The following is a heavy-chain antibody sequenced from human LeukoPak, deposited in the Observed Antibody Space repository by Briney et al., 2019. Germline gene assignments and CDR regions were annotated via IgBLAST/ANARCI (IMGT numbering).Heavy chain of an antibody. V-gene: IGHV4-59*01. CDR2: VYYTGST. CDR3: ARAYDFWSGYYVLDY. CDR1: RGSISSYY. Sequence: PSETLSLTCTVPRGSISSYYWSWIRQPPGKGLEWIGYVYYTGSTNYNPSLKSRVTMSVDTSKNQFSLNLSSVTAADTAVYHCARAYDFWSGYYVLDYWGQGTLVTVSS. J-gene: IGHJ4*02. D-gene: IGHD3-3*01.